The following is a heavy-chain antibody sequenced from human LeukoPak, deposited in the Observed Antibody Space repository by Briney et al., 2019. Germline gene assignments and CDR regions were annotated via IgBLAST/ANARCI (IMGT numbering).Heavy chain of an antibody. CDR2: IKFDGIET. D-gene: IGHD3-10*01. J-gene: IGHJ4*02. CDR1: GFTFSNYW. Sequence: GGSLRLSCVASGFTFSNYWVHWVRQAPGKGLVWVSRIKFDGIETNYADSVTGRFTISRDNAKNTLYLQMTSLRAEDTALYYCATGGTYWSTWTGHWGQGTLVTVPS. CDR3: ATGGTYWSTWTGH. V-gene: IGHV3-74*01.